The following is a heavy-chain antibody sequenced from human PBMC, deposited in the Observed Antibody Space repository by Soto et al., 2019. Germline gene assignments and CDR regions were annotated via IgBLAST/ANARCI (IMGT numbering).Heavy chain of an antibody. J-gene: IGHJ3*02. D-gene: IGHD6-19*01. V-gene: IGHV3-30*18. Sequence: QVQLVESGGGVVQPGRSLRLSCAASGFTFSSYAMHWVRQAPGKGLEWVAVISYDGSNKYYADSVKGRFTISRDNSKNPRYLQMGSLREEDTAVYYCAKKAYSSAWADAFDIWGQGTMVTVSS. CDR2: ISYDGSNK. CDR3: AKKAYSSAWADAFDI. CDR1: GFTFSSYA.